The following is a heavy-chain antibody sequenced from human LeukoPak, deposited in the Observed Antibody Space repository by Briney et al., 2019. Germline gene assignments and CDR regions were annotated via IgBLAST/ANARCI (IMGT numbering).Heavy chain of an antibody. V-gene: IGHV1-69*13. CDR2: IIPIFGTA. CDR1: GGTFSSYA. D-gene: IGHD3-22*01. CDR3: ASPRPYYYDSSGYYPYFDY. J-gene: IGHJ4*02. Sequence: ASVKVSCKASGGTFSSYAISWVRQAPGQGLEWMGGIIPIFGTANYAQKFQGRVTITADESTSTAYMELSSLRSEDTAVYYCASPRPYYYDSSGYYPYFDYWGQGTLVTVSS.